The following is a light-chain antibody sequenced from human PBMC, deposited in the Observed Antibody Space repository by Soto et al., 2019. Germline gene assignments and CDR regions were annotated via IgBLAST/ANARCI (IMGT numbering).Light chain of an antibody. CDR3: QSFDSSLSGYV. Sequence: QPVLTQPPSVSGAPGQRVTISCTGSSSNIGAGYDVSWYQQLPGTAPKLLMYGNNNRPSGVPDRFSGSKSGTSAALAITGLQAEDEADYYCQSFDSSLSGYVFGTGTKVTVL. J-gene: IGLJ1*01. CDR1: SSNIGAGYD. V-gene: IGLV1-40*01. CDR2: GNN.